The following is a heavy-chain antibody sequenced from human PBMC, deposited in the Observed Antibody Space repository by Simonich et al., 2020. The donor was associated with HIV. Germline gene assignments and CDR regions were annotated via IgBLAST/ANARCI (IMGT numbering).Heavy chain of an antibody. V-gene: IGHV3-23*01. CDR3: AKEDGSYYFDY. CDR1: GFTFTNYD. CDR2: ISTRGGYK. D-gene: IGHD1-26*01. J-gene: IGHJ4*02. Sequence: EVQLLESGGGLVQPGGSLRLFCGASGFTFTNYDMNGVRQAPVGVWEWVSTISTRGGYKYFADSVKGRFTISRDNSKNTVYLQMNSLRAEDTAVYYCAKEDGSYYFDYWGQGTLVTVSS.